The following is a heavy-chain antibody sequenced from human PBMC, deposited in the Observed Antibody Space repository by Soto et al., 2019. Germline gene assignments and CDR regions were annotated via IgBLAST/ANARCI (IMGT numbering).Heavy chain of an antibody. CDR2: ITGSGDST. CDR1: EGTCGDLG. CDR3: AKDLQFSGWLSAQTFAY. Sequence: GGPQRLSRGDAEGTCGDLGGSRVRQATRKGLECVSSITGSGDSTYYVDSVKGRFTISRDKSKSTLYLQMNSLRAEDTAVYYCAKDLQFSGWLSAQTFAYWRQGTQVTVSS. V-gene: IGHV3-23*01. D-gene: IGHD6-19*01. J-gene: IGHJ4*02.